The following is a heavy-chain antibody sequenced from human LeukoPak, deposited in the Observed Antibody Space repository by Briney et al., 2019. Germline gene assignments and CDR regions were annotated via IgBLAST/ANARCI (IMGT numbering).Heavy chain of an antibody. CDR3: AFFVGVGYYYYYYMDV. CDR2: IYYSGST. J-gene: IGHJ6*03. CDR1: GGSISSSSSYY. D-gene: IGHD3-16*02. V-gene: IGHV4-39*01. Sequence: PSETLSLTCTVSGGSISSSSSYYWGWIRQPPGKGLEWIGSIYYSGSTYYNPSLKSRVTISVDTSKNQFSLKLSSVTAADTAVYYCAFFVGVGYYYYYYMDVWGKGTTVTVSS.